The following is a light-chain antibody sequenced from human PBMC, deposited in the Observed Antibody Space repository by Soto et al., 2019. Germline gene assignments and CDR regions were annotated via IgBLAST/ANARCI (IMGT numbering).Light chain of an antibody. J-gene: IGKJ4*01. V-gene: IGKV2-28*01. CDR3: MQVLQTPT. CDR2: LGS. Sequence: DIVMTQSPLSLPVTPGEPASISCRASQSLLHSNGYNYLDWYLQKPGQSPXLLIYLGSNRASGVPDRFSGSGSGTDSTLKISRVEAEDVGVYYCMQVLQTPTFGGGTKLDIK. CDR1: QSLLHSNGYNY.